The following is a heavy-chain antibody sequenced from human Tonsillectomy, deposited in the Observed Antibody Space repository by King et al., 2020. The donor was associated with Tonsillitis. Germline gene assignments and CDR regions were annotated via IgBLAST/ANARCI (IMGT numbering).Heavy chain of an antibody. CDR2: ILYDGGDK. V-gene: IGHV3-30*04. CDR1: GFTFSSYA. Sequence: QVQLVESGGGVVQPGRSLRLSCAASGFTFSSYAIHWVRQAPGKGLEWVAFILYDGGDKYYADFVKGRFTISRDNSKNTLYLQMNSLRAEDTAVYYCVAEYYYDSRVTDGMYVWGQGTTVTVAS. CDR3: VAEYYYDSRVTDGMYV. J-gene: IGHJ6*01. D-gene: IGHD3-22*01.